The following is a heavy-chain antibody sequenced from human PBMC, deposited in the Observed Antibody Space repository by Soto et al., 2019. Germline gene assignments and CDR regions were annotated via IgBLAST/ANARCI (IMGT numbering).Heavy chain of an antibody. D-gene: IGHD2-8*02. V-gene: IGHV3-53*04. CDR2: FYSAGDT. CDR3: ARDYCTGGDCYSDY. CDR1: VFLVRSNY. J-gene: IGHJ4*02. Sequence: PGGSLRLSCAASVFLVRSNYMSWVRQAPGKGLEWVSVFYSAGDTYYADSVKGRFTISRHDSKNMLYLQMNSLRPEDTAVYYCARDYCTGGDCYSDYWGQGTLVTVSS.